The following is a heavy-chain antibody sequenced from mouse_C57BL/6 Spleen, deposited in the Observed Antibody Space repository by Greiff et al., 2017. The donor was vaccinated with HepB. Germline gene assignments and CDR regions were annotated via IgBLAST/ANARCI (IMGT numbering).Heavy chain of an antibody. CDR3: ARDGNWDMDY. V-gene: IGHV1-82*01. D-gene: IGHD4-1*01. J-gene: IGHJ2*01. CDR2: IYPGDGDT. CDR1: GYAFSSSW. Sequence: QVQLQQSGPELVKPGASVKISCKASGYAFSSSWMNWVKQRPGKGLEWIGRIYPGDGDTNYNGKFKGKATLTADKSSSTAYMQLSSLTSEDSAVYFCARDGNWDMDYWGQGTTLTVSS.